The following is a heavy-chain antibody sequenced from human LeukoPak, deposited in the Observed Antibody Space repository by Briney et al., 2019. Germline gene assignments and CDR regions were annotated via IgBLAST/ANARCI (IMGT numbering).Heavy chain of an antibody. CDR3: ARLGASGSYVDY. CDR1: GGSISSSSYY. V-gene: IGHV4-39*01. J-gene: IGHJ4*02. CDR2: IYYSGST. Sequence: SEPLSLTCTVSGGSISSSSYYWGWIRQPPGKGLEWIGSIYYSGSTYYNPSLKSRVTISVDTSKNQFSLKLSSVTAADAAVYYCARLGASGSYVDYWGQGTLVTVSS. D-gene: IGHD1-26*01.